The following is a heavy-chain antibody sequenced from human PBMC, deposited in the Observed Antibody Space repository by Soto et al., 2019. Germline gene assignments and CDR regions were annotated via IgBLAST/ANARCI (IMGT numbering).Heavy chain of an antibody. J-gene: IGHJ5*02. Sequence: EVQQVESGGGLVQPGGSLRSSCSASGFTFSSYAMHWVRQAPGKGLEYVSAISSNGGSTYYADSVKGRFTIARDNSKNTLYLQMSSLRAEDTAVYYCVKGMTTVTTRAWFDPWGQGTLVTVSS. CDR1: GFTFSSYA. CDR3: VKGMTTVTTRAWFDP. D-gene: IGHD4-17*01. CDR2: ISSNGGST. V-gene: IGHV3-64D*06.